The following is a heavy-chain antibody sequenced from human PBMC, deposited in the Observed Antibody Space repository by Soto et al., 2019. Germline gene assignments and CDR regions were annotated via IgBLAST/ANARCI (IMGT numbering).Heavy chain of an antibody. J-gene: IGHJ3*01. CDR2: IFHTGGT. D-gene: IGHD3-16*02. CDR3: ARYRTRIRAFHF. CDR1: GGSMNSDNYY. Sequence: PSETLSLTCSVSGGSMNSDNYYWSWIRQSPGKGLEWIGYIFHTGGTYYNLSLGSRPTLSVDTSRKQFSLQLRSVAAADTAIYYCARYRTRIRAFHFSGPATMVTVS. V-gene: IGHV4-30-4*01.